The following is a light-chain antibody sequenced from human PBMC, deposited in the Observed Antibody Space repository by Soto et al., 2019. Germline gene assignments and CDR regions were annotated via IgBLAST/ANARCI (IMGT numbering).Light chain of an antibody. Sequence: DIQMTQSPSILSASVGDRVIITCRASQRLSSWLAWYQQKPGQAPKLLIFDTSNLASGVPSRFSGSGSGTEFTLTISSLHPDDFATYYCQQYDDYWTFGQGTKVGIK. CDR1: QRLSSW. CDR2: DTS. J-gene: IGKJ1*01. V-gene: IGKV1-5*01. CDR3: QQYDDYWT.